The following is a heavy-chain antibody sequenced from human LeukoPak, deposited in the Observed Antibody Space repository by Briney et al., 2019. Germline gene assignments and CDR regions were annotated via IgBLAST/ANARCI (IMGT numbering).Heavy chain of an antibody. Sequence: GASVKVSCKASGYTFTAYYMHWVRQAPGQGLEWMGIINPSGGSTSYAQKFQGRVTMTRDTSTSTVYMELSSLRSEDTAVYYCARSRRDRYCSSTSCLNWFDPWGQGTLVTVSS. J-gene: IGHJ5*02. CDR1: GYTFTAYY. CDR2: INPSGGST. D-gene: IGHD2-2*01. V-gene: IGHV1-46*01. CDR3: ARSRRDRYCSSTSCLNWFDP.